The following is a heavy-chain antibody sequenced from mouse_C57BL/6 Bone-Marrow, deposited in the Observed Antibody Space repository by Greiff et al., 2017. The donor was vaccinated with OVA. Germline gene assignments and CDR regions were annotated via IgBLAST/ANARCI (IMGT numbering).Heavy chain of an antibody. CDR1: GFPITSGYY. CDR2: ITHSGET. V-gene: IGHV12-3*01. CDR3: AGATTYYGNLYWYFDV. Sequence: QVQLQQSGPGLVKPSQSLFLTCSITGFPITSGYYWIWIRQSPGKPLEWMGYITHSGETFYNPSLQSPISITRETSKNQFFLQLNSVTTEDTAMYYCAGATTYYGNLYWYFDVWGTGTTVTVSS. D-gene: IGHD2-10*01. J-gene: IGHJ1*03.